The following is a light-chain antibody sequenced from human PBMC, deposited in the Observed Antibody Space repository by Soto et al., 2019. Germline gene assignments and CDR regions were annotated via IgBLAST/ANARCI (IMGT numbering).Light chain of an antibody. CDR3: QQTYSVPWT. CDR2: RAS. J-gene: IGKJ1*01. V-gene: IGKV1-39*01. Sequence: DIQMTQSPSSLSASVGDGVTISCRASQSIFTYLHWYQQKPGTAPRLLISRASSVQSGVPPRFSGSGSGRDFTLSISSLRPEDIGTYFCQQTYSVPWTFGPGTRVEI. CDR1: QSIFTY.